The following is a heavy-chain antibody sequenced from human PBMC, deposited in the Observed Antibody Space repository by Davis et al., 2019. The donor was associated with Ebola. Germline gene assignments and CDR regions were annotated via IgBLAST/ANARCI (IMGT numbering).Heavy chain of an antibody. V-gene: IGHV3-48*02. CDR2: ISSSSSTI. D-gene: IGHD3-22*01. CDR3: ARDPPTYYYDSSGYYYVPGYFDY. J-gene: IGHJ4*02. CDR1: GFTFSSYS. Sequence: PGGSLRFSCAASGFTFSSYSMNWVRQAPGKGLGRVSYISSSSSTIYYADSVKGRFTISRDNAKNSLYLQMNSLRDEDTAVYYCARDPPTYYYDSSGYYYVPGYFDYWGQGTLVTVSS.